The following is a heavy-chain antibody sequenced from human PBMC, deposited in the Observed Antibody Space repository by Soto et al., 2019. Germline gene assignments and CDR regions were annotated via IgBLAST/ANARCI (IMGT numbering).Heavy chain of an antibody. V-gene: IGHV4-31*03. J-gene: IGHJ4*02. CDR1: GGSISSGGYY. Sequence: QVQLQESGPGLVKPSQTLSLTCTVSGGSISSGGYYWSWIRQHPGQGLEWIGYIYYSGSTYDNPSLKSRVTIAVDTSKNQFSLKLSAVTAEDTAVYYCARGGYSAGNDYCGRGTRVTVSS. D-gene: IGHD5-18*01. CDR2: IYYSGST. CDR3: ARGGYSAGNDY.